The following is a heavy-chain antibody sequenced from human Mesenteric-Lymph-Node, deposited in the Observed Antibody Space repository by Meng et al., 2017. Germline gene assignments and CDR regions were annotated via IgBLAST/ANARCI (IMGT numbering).Heavy chain of an antibody. CDR2: INPSGGST. Sequence: ASVKVSCKASGYTFTSYYMHWVRQAPGQGLEWMGIINPSGGSTSYAQKFQGRVTMTRDTSTSTVYMELSSLRSEDTAVYYCARVQGGSGYDFYYYYYGVDVWGQGTTVTVSS. V-gene: IGHV1-46*01. J-gene: IGHJ6*02. CDR3: ARVQGGSGYDFYYYYYGVDV. D-gene: IGHD5-12*01. CDR1: GYTFTSYY.